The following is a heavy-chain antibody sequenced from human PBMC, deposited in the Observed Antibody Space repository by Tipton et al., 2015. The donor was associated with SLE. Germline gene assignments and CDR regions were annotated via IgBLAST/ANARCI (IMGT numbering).Heavy chain of an antibody. J-gene: IGHJ4*02. CDR2: IYHSGST. Sequence: TLSLTCAVSRYSISSGYYWGWIRQPPGKGLEWIGSIYHSGSTYYNPSLKSRVTISVDTSKNQCSLKLSSVTAADTAVYYCARGPNYYDSSGYDFDYWGQGTLVTVSS. CDR1: RYSISSGYY. D-gene: IGHD3-22*01. CDR3: ARGPNYYDSSGYDFDY. V-gene: IGHV4-38-2*01.